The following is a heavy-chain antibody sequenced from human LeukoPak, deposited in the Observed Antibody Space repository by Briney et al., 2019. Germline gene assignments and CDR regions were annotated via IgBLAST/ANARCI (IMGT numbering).Heavy chain of an antibody. V-gene: IGHV1-46*01. D-gene: IGHD1-7*01. CDR3: AKAKYNWNYALDY. CDR2: INPSGGST. Sequence: ASVKVSCKASGYTFTSYGISWVRQAPGQGLEWMGIINPSGGSTSYAQKFQGRVTMTRDTSTSTVYMELSSLRSEDTAVYYCAKAKYNWNYALDYWGQGTLVTVSS. CDR1: GYTFTSYG. J-gene: IGHJ4*02.